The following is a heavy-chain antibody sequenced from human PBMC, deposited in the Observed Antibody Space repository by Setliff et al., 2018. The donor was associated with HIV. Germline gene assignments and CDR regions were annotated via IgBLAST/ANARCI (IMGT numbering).Heavy chain of an antibody. D-gene: IGHD3-10*01. CDR1: GYSVSSGYY. CDR3: ARAVGDVFDAFDI. CDR2: IYHSGST. J-gene: IGHJ3*02. V-gene: IGHV4-38-2*02. Sequence: KTSETLSLTCTVSGYSVSSGYYRGWIRQPPGKGLEWIGSIYHSGSTYYNPSLKSRVTISVDTSKNQFSLKLSSVTAADTAGYYCARAVGDVFDAFDIWGQGTMVTVSS.